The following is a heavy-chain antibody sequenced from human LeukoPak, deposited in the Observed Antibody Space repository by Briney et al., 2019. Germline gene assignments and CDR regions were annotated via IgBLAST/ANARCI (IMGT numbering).Heavy chain of an antibody. D-gene: IGHD6-19*01. Sequence: ASVEVSCKASGYTFTTYYIHWVRQAPGQGLEWMGTINPSGGSTSYARKFQGRVTMTRDMSTSTVYMELSSLRFEDTAVYYCAYSSAWYGDYWGQGTLVTVSS. CDR2: INPSGGST. CDR3: AYSSAWYGDY. J-gene: IGHJ4*02. V-gene: IGHV1-46*01. CDR1: GYTFTTYY.